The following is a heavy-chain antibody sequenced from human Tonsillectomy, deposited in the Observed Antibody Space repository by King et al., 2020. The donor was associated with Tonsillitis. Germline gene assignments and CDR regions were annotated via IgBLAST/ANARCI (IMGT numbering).Heavy chain of an antibody. Sequence: VQLVESGGGLVQPGGSLRLSCVDSGFTFSSYWMSWVRQAPGKGLEWVANIKQDGSEKYYVDSVKGRFTISRDNAKNSLYLQINSLRVEDTAVYYCASLVFGELISWGQGTLVTVSS. CDR2: IKQDGSEK. J-gene: IGHJ5*02. V-gene: IGHV3-7*01. CDR3: ASLVFGELIS. CDR1: GFTFSSYW. D-gene: IGHD3-10*02.